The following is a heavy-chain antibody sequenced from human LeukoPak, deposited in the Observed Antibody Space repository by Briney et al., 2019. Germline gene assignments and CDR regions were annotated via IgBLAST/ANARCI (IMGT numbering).Heavy chain of an antibody. J-gene: IGHJ4*02. V-gene: IGHV3-30*18. CDR3: AKDRSSSWSFDY. Sequence: QPGRSLRLSCAASGFTFSSSGMHWVRQAPGKGLEWVAVISYGGSHRYYADSVKGRFTISRDDSKNTLYLEMNSLRAEDTAVYYCAKDRSSSWSFDYWGQGTLVTVSS. CDR2: ISYGGSHR. D-gene: IGHD6-13*01. CDR1: GFTFSSSG.